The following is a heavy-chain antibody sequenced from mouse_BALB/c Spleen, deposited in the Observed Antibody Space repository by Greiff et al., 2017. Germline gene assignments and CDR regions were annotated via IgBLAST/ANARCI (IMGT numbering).Heavy chain of an antibody. CDR2: ISSGGGNT. J-gene: IGHJ2*01. V-gene: IGHV5-9*03. CDR3: ARYLNCDY. CDR1: GFTFSSYT. Sequence: EVKLVESGGGLVKPGGSLKLSCAASGFTFSSYTMSWVRQTPEKRLEWVATISSGGGNTYYPDSVKGRFTISRDNAKNNLYLQMSSLRSEDTALYYCARYLNCDYWGQGTTLTVSS.